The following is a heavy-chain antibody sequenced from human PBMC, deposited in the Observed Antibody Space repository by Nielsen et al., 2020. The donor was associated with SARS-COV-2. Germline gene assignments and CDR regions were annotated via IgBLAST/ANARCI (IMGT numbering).Heavy chain of an antibody. CDR2: ITTADDP. J-gene: IGHJ4*02. V-gene: IGHV3-23*01. D-gene: IGHD6-19*01. CDR3: TKRLAGRYFDY. CDR1: GFTFATYP. Sequence: GESLKISCAASGFTFATYPMSWVRQAPGRPLEWVSTITTADDPYYTDSVRGRFTISRDLSKNTLFLQMDSLRAEDTAIYYCTKRLAGRYFDYWGQGALVIVSS.